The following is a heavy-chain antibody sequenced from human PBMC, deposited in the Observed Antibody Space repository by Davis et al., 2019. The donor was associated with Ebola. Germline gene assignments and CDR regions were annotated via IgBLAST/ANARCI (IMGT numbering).Heavy chain of an antibody. Sequence: MPSETLSLTCTVSGGSISSYYWSWIRQPPGKGLEWIGYVHFSGNTNYNPSLKSRVTMSVDTSKNQFSLRLSSVTAADTAVYYCARGRDYYDSSANFDYWGQGTLVTVSS. V-gene: IGHV4-59*01. CDR2: VHFSGNT. D-gene: IGHD3-22*01. CDR1: GGSISSYY. CDR3: ARGRDYYDSSANFDY. J-gene: IGHJ4*02.